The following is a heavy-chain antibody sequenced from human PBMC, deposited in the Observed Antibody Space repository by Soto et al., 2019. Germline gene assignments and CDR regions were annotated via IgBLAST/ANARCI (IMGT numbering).Heavy chain of an antibody. CDR2: ISFSGAT. J-gene: IGHJ4*02. D-gene: IGHD5-12*01. V-gene: IGHV4-59*01. Sequence: KPSETLSLTCTVSGVSITSYFWSWIRQTPGKGLDWIGSISFSGATYSNPSLKGRAALSVDTSENHLSLTLNSVTSADTAVYFCARDRRDGYKRYFECWGQGNQVTVSS. CDR3: ARDRRDGYKRYFEC. CDR1: GVSITSYF.